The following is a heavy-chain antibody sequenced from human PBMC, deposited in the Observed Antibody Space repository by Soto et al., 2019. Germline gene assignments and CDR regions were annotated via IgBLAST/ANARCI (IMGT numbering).Heavy chain of an antibody. CDR1: GDSVSSRSVA. V-gene: IGHV6-1*01. D-gene: IGHD1-20*01. J-gene: IGHJ6*02. CDR3: ARSNWSDANSYFYGLDV. Sequence: PSQTLSLTCAISGDSVSSRSVAWNWIRQSPSRGLEWLGRTYYRSKWYHDYPLSVKSRINIKPDTSKNQFSLQLNSVTPEGTAVYYYARSNWSDANSYFYGLDVWGQGTTVTVSS. CDR2: TYYRSKWYH.